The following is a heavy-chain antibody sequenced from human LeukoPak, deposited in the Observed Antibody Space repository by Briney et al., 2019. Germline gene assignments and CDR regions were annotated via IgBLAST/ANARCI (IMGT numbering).Heavy chain of an antibody. Sequence: SETLSLTCTVSGGSIRSYYWSWIRQPPGKGLEWIGYIYYSGSTNYNPSLKSRVTISVDTSKNQFSLKLSSVTAADTAVYYCARAPTPKHSGYDYVTQPIDYWGQGTLVTVSS. CDR3: ARAPTPKHSGYDYVTQPIDY. J-gene: IGHJ4*02. CDR2: IYYSGST. CDR1: GGSIRSYY. D-gene: IGHD5-12*01. V-gene: IGHV4-59*12.